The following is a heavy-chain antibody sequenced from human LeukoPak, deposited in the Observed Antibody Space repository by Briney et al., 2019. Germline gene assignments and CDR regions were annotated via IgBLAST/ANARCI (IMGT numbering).Heavy chain of an antibody. CDR3: ARIVVVPAAMRNRAFDI. CDR2: INHSGST. V-gene: IGHV4-34*01. D-gene: IGHD2-2*01. CDR1: GGSFSGYY. J-gene: IGHJ3*02. Sequence: PSETLSLTCAVYGGSFSGYYWSWIRQPPGKGLEWIGEINHSGSTNYNPSLKSRVTISVDTSKNQFSLKLSSVTAADTAVYYCARIVVVPAAMRNRAFDIWGQGTMVTVSS.